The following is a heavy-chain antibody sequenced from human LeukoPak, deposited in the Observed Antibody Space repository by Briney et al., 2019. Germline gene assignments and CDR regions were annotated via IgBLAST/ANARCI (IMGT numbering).Heavy chain of an antibody. D-gene: IGHD3-9*01. Sequence: SETLSLTCTVSGGSISSYYWSWIRQPPGKGLEWIGYIYYSGSTNYNPSLKSRVTISLDTSKNQFSLKLSSVTAADTAVYYCVRPDDNSFDFWGQGTMVIVSS. CDR3: VRPDDNSFDF. CDR2: IYYSGST. J-gene: IGHJ3*01. CDR1: GGSISSYY. V-gene: IGHV4-59*08.